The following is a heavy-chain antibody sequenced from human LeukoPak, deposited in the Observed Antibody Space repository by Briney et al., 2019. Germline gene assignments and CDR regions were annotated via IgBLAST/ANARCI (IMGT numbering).Heavy chain of an antibody. CDR1: GFTFDDYA. CDR2: ISWNSGSI. V-gene: IGHV3-9*01. Sequence: GGSLRLSCAASGFTFDDYAMHWVRQAPVKGLEWVSGISWNSGSIGYADSVKGRFTISRDNAKNSLYLQMNSLRAEDTALYYCAKGDGYDILTGYPFDYRGQGTLVTVSS. D-gene: IGHD3-9*01. CDR3: AKGDGYDILTGYPFDY. J-gene: IGHJ4*02.